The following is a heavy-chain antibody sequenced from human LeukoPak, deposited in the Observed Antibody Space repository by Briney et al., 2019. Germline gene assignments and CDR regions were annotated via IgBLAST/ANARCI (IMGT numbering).Heavy chain of an antibody. V-gene: IGHV3-53*01. D-gene: IGHD3-10*01. CDR2: IYIGGST. CDR1: GFTVSSNY. Sequence: GGSLRLSCAASGFTVSSNYLSWVRQAPGKGLEWVSGIYIGGSTYYPDSVWGRFTISRDNSKSTVYLQMNSLRAEDTAVYYCARDGVVRGVISHFDYWGQGTLVTVSS. CDR3: ARDGVVRGVISHFDY. J-gene: IGHJ4*02.